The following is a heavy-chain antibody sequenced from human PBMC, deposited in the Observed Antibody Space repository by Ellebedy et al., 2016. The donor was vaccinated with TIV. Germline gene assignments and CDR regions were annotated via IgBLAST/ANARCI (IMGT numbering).Heavy chain of an antibody. D-gene: IGHD3-10*01. V-gene: IGHV3-30*04. J-gene: IGHJ4*02. CDR3: VGVTQGGIRGVLDY. CDR1: GFPLTSHA. CDR2: ISYTGDNK. Sequence: PGGSLRLSCAASGFPLTSHAMHWVRQAPGKGLEWVAVISYTGDNKFYADSVKGRFSISRDTSENKLYLQMTSLRSEDTAVYHCVGVTQGGIRGVLDYWGRGVLVTVSS.